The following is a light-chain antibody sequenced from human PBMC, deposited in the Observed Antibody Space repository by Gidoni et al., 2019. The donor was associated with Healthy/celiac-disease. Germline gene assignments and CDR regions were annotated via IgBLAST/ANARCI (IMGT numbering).Light chain of an antibody. Sequence: DIVMTQSPLSLTVTPGEPASISCRSSQGLLQSNGYNYLSWYLQKPGQSPQLLHYLGSNRASGVPDRFSGSGAGTDVPLKISRVVAVDVGVYYCFHALHTSITFGQGTKLEIK. V-gene: IGKV2-28*01. J-gene: IGKJ5*01. CDR2: LGS. CDR1: QGLLQSNGYNY. CDR3: FHALHTSIT.